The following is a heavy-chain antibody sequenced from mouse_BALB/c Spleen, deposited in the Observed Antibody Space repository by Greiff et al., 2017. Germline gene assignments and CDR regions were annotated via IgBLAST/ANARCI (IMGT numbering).Heavy chain of an antibody. CDR1: GYSITSDYA. J-gene: IGHJ4*01. CDR2: ISYSGST. Sequence: EVQGVESGPGLVKPSQSLSLTCTVTGYSITSDYAWNWIRQFPGNKLEWMGYISYSGSTSYNPSLKSRISITRDTSKNQFFLQLNSVTTEDTATYYCARRGLRRNYYAMDYWGQGTSVTVSS. D-gene: IGHD2-2*01. CDR3: ARRGLRRNYYAMDY. V-gene: IGHV3-2*02.